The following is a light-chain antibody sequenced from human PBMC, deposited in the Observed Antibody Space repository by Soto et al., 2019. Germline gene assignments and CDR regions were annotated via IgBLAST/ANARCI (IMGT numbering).Light chain of an antibody. CDR3: GTRDSSRTGYV. Sequence: QSVLTQPPSLSGTPGQTVTISCLGSRSNIGSSIVHWYQQFPGTAPKHLIFMNNQRPSGVPDRFSGSKSDTSASLVISGLRSEDEADYYCGTRDSSRTGYVFGTGTKVTVL. J-gene: IGLJ1*01. CDR1: RSNIGSSI. V-gene: IGLV1-47*01. CDR2: MNN.